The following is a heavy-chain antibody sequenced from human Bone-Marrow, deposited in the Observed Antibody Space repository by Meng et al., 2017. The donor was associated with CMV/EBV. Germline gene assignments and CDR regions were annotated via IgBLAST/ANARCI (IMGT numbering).Heavy chain of an antibody. CDR1: GFTFSSHW. CDR3: ARDSVVVAAFDY. Sequence: LSLTCAASGFTFSSHWMSWVRQAPGKGLEWVANIKQDGSEKYYVDFVRGRFTISRDNAKNSLYLQMNSLRAEDTAVYYCARDSVVVAAFDYWGQGTLVTVSS. CDR2: IKQDGSEK. V-gene: IGHV3-7*01. D-gene: IGHD2-15*01. J-gene: IGHJ4*02.